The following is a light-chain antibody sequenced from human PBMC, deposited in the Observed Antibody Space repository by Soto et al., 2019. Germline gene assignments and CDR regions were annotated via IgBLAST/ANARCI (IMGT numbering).Light chain of an antibody. Sequence: LTQPPSASVAPGQRVTISCSGGSSDIGSNYVYWYQQLPGTAPKLLIYRNNQRPSGVPDRFSGSKSGTSASLAISGLRSEDDADYYCAAWDDSLSGYGFGTGTKVTVL. CDR2: RNN. CDR3: AAWDDSLSGYG. CDR1: SSDIGSNY. J-gene: IGLJ1*01. V-gene: IGLV1-47*01.